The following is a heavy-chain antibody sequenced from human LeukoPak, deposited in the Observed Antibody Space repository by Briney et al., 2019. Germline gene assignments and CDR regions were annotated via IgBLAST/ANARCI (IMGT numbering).Heavy chain of an antibody. J-gene: IGHJ4*02. CDR2: INPNSGDT. Sequence: ASVKVSCKASGYTFTGYYMHWVRQPPGQGLEWMGWINPNSGDTNYAQKFQGRVTMTRDTSISTAYMELSRLRSDDTAVYYCARGKGEATPLGYWGQGTLVTVSS. V-gene: IGHV1-2*02. D-gene: IGHD3-16*01. CDR1: GYTFTGYY. CDR3: ARGKGEATPLGY.